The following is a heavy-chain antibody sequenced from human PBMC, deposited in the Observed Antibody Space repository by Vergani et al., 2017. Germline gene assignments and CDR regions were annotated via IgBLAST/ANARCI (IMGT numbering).Heavy chain of an antibody. CDR1: GFTSDDYA. CDR3: AKRSPVDAFDI. Sequence: VQLVESGGGVVQPGRSLRLSCAASGFTSDDYAMHWVRQAPGKGLEWVSGISWNSGSIGYADSVKGRFTISRDNAKNSLYLQMNSLRAEDTALYYCAKRSPVDAFDIWGQGTMVTVSS. J-gene: IGHJ3*02. CDR2: ISWNSGSI. V-gene: IGHV3-9*02.